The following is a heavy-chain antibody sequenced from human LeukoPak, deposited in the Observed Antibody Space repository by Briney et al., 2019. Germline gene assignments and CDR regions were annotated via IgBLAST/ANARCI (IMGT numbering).Heavy chain of an antibody. CDR3: PKDRGDGYNKYYFDY. Sequence: GGSLRLSCAASGFTFSSYEMNWVRQAPGKGLEWVSYISSSGSTIYYADSVKGRFTISRDNSKNSLYLQMNSLRAEDTALYYCPKDRGDGYNKYYFDYWGQGTLVTVSS. CDR1: GFTFSSYE. J-gene: IGHJ4*02. V-gene: IGHV3-48*03. CDR2: ISSSGSTI. D-gene: IGHD5-24*01.